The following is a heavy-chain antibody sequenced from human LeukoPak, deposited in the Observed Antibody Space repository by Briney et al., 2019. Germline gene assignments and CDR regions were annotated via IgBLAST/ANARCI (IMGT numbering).Heavy chain of an antibody. CDR1: GFTFNTYA. Sequence: GGSLRLSCSASGFTFNTYAMTWLRQAPGKGLEWVSPYSCGGGHKSYADSVKRRFIISRDNSKHTVYLQIQSLRPEDTAVLQCAKDGVYSGSYYEDYWGQGTLVTVSS. V-gene: IGHV3-23*01. J-gene: IGHJ4*02. D-gene: IGHD3-10*01. CDR3: AKDGVYSGSYYEDY. CDR2: YSCGGGHK.